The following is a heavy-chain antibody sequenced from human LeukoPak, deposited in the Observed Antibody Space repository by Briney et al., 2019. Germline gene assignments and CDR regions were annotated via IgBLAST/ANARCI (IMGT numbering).Heavy chain of an antibody. Sequence: GGSLRLSCAASGFTFSTYTMNWVRQPPGKGLEWVSNIGTSSSTIYYADSVRGRFTISRDNAKNSLYLQMNSLRADDTAVYYCARFAAGGSYYYYMDVWGKGTTVTVSS. CDR1: GFTFSTYT. CDR2: IGTSSSTI. CDR3: ARFAAGGSYYYYMDV. V-gene: IGHV3-48*01. J-gene: IGHJ6*03. D-gene: IGHD6-25*01.